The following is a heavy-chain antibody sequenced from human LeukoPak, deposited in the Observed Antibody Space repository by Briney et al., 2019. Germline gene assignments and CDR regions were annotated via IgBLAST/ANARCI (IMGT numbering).Heavy chain of an antibody. Sequence: PGGSLRLSCAASGFTFSDYYMTWIRQAPGKGLEWLSYISTSSTYTNYAGSVKGRFTISRDNAKNSLYLQMNSLRAEDTAVYYCARDLKGSAWYVDYWGQGTLVTVSS. CDR3: ARDLKGSAWYVDY. J-gene: IGHJ4*02. CDR1: GFTFSDYY. D-gene: IGHD6-19*01. CDR2: ISTSSTYT. V-gene: IGHV3-11*05.